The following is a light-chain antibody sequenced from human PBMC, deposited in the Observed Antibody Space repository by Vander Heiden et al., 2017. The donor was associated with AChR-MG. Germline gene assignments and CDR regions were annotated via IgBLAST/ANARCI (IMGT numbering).Light chain of an antibody. CDR1: SSNIGACYV. CDR2: GNS. Sequence: QSVLTQPPSVAAAPGQAITTSCTGSSSNIGACYVVPWYQQLPGTAPKLLIYGNSNRPSGVPDRFSGSKSGTSASLAITGLQAEDEADYYCQSYDSSLSGLFGGGTKLTVL. V-gene: IGLV1-40*01. J-gene: IGLJ2*01. CDR3: QSYDSSLSGL.